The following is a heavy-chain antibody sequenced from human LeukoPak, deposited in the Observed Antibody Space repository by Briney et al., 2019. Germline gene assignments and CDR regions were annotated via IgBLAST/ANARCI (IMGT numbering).Heavy chain of an antibody. CDR3: ARGRIGGWTDY. Sequence: GGSLRLSCAASGFTFSDYWMHWSRQAPGKGLFWVSRIKTDGRSTNYADSVKGRFTISRDNAKNTLYLQMNSLRAEDTAVYYCARGRIGGWTDYWGQGTLVTVSS. J-gene: IGHJ4*02. D-gene: IGHD6-19*01. CDR2: IKTDGRST. V-gene: IGHV3-74*01. CDR1: GFTFSDYW.